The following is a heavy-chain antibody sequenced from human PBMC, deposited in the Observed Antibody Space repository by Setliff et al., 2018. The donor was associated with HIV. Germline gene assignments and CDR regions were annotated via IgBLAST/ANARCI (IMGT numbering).Heavy chain of an antibody. Sequence: SETLSLTCAVYGGSFSGYYWSWIRQPPGKGLEWIGEINHSGSTNYNPSLKSRVTISVDTSKNQFSLKLSSVTAADTAVYYCARPIILSVIDGMDVWGQGTKVTSP. J-gene: IGHJ6*02. CDR3: ARPIILSVIDGMDV. V-gene: IGHV4-34*01. CDR2: INHSGST. D-gene: IGHD2-21*01. CDR1: GGSFSGYY.